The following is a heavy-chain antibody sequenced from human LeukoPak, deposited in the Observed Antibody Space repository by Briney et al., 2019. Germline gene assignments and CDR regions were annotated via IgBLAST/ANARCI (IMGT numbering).Heavy chain of an antibody. CDR2: IKQDGSEK. CDR3: ARELAA. D-gene: IGHD6-13*01. CDR1: GFTFSRHW. J-gene: IGHJ4*02. V-gene: IGHV3-7*01. Sequence: PGGSLRLSCAASGFTFSRHWMSWVRQAPGKGLEWVANIKQDGSEKFYVASVKGRFTISRDNAKNSLFLQMNSLRGDDTAIYYCARELAAWGQGTLVTVSS.